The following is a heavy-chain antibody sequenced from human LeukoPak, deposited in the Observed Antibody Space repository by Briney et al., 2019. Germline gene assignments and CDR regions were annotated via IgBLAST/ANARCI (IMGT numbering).Heavy chain of an antibody. CDR2: ISSSSSTI. Sequence: GGSLRLSCAASGFTFSSYSMNWVRQAPGRGLEWVSYISSSSSTIYYADSVKGRFTISRDNAKNSLYLQMNSLRAEDTAVYYCASKYCSSTSCQYYFDYWGQGTLVTVSS. V-gene: IGHV3-48*04. CDR1: GFTFSSYS. J-gene: IGHJ4*02. CDR3: ASKYCSSTSCQYYFDY. D-gene: IGHD2-2*01.